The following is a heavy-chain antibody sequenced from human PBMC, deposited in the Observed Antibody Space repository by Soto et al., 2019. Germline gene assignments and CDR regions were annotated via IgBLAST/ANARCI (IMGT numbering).Heavy chain of an antibody. J-gene: IGHJ3*02. Sequence: PGGSLRLSCAASGFICGSYDMSWVRQAPGKGLEWVSTILVGGRTFYVDSVKGRFTISRDSSQNTVYLQMNSLTAGDTALYYCAKATATGGGAFDICGQGTKVTVSS. CDR3: AKATATGGGAFDI. CDR1: GFICGSYD. CDR2: ILVGGRT. D-gene: IGHD2-8*02. V-gene: IGHV3-23*01.